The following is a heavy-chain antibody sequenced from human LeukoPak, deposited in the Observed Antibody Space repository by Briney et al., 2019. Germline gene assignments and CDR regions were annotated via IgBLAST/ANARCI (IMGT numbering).Heavy chain of an antibody. CDR2: IYYSGST. Sequence: SETLSLTCTVSGGSISSSSYYWGWIRQPPGKGLEWIGSIYYSGSTYYNPSLKSRVTISVDTSKNQFSLKLSSVTAAGTAVYYCANQYSRSFGWFDPWGQGTLVTVSS. V-gene: IGHV4-39*01. CDR1: GGSISSSSYY. CDR3: ANQYSRSFGWFDP. D-gene: IGHD6-6*01. J-gene: IGHJ5*02.